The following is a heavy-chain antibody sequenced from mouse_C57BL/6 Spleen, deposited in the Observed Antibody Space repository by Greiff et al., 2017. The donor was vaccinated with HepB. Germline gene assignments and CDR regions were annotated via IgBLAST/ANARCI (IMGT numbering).Heavy chain of an antibody. D-gene: IGHD1-1*01. CDR1: GFNIKDDY. Sequence: VQLQQSGAELVRPGASVKLSCTASGFNIKDDYMHWVKQRPEQGLEWIGWIDPENGDTEYASKFQGKATITADTSSNTAYLQLSSLTSEDTAVYYCSLITTVVATRDYWGQGTTLTVSS. V-gene: IGHV14-4*01. CDR2: IDPENGDT. J-gene: IGHJ2*01. CDR3: SLITTVVATRDY.